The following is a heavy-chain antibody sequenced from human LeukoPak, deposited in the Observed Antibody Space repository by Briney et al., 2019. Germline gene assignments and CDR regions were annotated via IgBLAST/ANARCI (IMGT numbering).Heavy chain of an antibody. J-gene: IGHJ4*02. Sequence: SETLSLTCTVSGGSISTGSYYWSWIRQPAGKRLEWIGRIYTSGGTNYNPSLKSRVTISVDTSKNQFSLKLSSVTAADTAVYYCASTGSSWYYGSGGIDYWGQGTLVTVSS. CDR1: GGSISTGSYY. CDR2: IYTSGGT. D-gene: IGHD6-13*01. CDR3: ASTGSSWYYGSGGIDY. V-gene: IGHV4-61*02.